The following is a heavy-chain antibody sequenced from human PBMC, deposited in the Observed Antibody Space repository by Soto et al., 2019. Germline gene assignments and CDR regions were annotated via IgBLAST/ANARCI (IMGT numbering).Heavy chain of an antibody. CDR3: DSMTHSGYDPVNY. CDR2: ISSGGGST. CDR1: GFTFSSYW. V-gene: IGHV3-74*01. J-gene: IGHJ4*02. D-gene: IGHD5-12*01. Sequence: PGGSLRLSCATSGFTFSSYWMHWVRQAPGKGLVWVSRISSGGGSTTYADAVKGRFTISRDNAKSTLYLQMNSLRAEDTAVYYCDSMTHSGYDPVNYWGQGTLVTVSS.